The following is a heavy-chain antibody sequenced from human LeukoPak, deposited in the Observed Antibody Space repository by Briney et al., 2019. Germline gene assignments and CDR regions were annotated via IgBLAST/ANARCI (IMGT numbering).Heavy chain of an antibody. J-gene: IGHJ6*03. Sequence: SKTLSLTCTVSGGSISSSNSYWGWIRQPPGKGLEWFGGIYYSGITYYNPSLKSRVTISVDTSRNQFSLKLSSVTAADTAVYYCAREITWHMDVWGKGTMVTVSS. CDR3: AREITWHMDV. CDR1: GGSISSSNSY. D-gene: IGHD1-14*01. CDR2: IYYSGIT. V-gene: IGHV4-39*07.